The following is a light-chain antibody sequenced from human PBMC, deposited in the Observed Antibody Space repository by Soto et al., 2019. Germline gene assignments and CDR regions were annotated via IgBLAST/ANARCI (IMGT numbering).Light chain of an antibody. J-gene: IGKJ1*01. CDR3: QQYYTTPVT. CDR2: WAS. Sequence: DIVMTQSPDSLAVSLGERATINCKSGQSVLYSSNNKNYLAWYQQNPGQAPRLLIYWASTRESGVPDRFSGSGAGTDFTLTISSLQAEDVAVYYCQQYYTTPVTFGQGTKVEIK. V-gene: IGKV4-1*01. CDR1: QSVLYSSNNKNY.